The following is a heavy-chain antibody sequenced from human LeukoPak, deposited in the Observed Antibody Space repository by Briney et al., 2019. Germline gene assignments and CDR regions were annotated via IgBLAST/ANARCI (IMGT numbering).Heavy chain of an antibody. V-gene: IGHV3-30*04. D-gene: IGHD1-26*01. CDR3: ARAGRDSLHDAFDI. CDR1: GFTFRSYT. Sequence: GGSLRLSCAASGFTFRSYTMHWVRQAPGKGLESVTMISYDGSNNYYADSVKGRFTISRDNSENTLYVQMNSLRTEDTAVYYCARAGRDSLHDAFDIWGQGTMVTVSS. CDR2: ISYDGSNN. J-gene: IGHJ3*02.